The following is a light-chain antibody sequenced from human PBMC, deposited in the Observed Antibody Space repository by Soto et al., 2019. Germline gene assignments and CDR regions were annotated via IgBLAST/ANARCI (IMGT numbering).Light chain of an antibody. CDR1: SSNIGAGYD. V-gene: IGLV1-40*01. Sequence: QLVLTQPPSVSGAPGQRVTISCTGSSSNIGAGYDVHWYQQLPGTAPKLLIYGNSNRPSGVPDRFSGSKSGTSASLAITGLQAEDEADYYCQSYDSSLIGWVFGGGTQLTVL. J-gene: IGLJ3*02. CDR2: GNS. CDR3: QSYDSSLIGWV.